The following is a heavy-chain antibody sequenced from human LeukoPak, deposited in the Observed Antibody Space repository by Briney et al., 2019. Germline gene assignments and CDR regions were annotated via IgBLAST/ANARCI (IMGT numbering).Heavy chain of an antibody. Sequence: PSETLSLTCTVSGGSISSNYWSWIRQPPGKGLEWIGYIYYSGSTNYNPSLKSRVTISVDTSENQFSLKLSSVTAADTAVYYCARPRLDYGDPVGYYYYGMDVWGQGTTVTVSS. V-gene: IGHV4-59*08. CDR2: IYYSGST. CDR3: ARPRLDYGDPVGYYYYGMDV. D-gene: IGHD4-17*01. J-gene: IGHJ6*02. CDR1: GGSISSNY.